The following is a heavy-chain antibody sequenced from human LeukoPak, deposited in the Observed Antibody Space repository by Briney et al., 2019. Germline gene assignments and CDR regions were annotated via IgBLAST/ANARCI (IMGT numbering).Heavy chain of an antibody. V-gene: IGHV3-23*01. D-gene: IGHD6-13*01. CDR1: GFTFSTYA. CDR3: AKDTSGSRLVAGGT. CDR2: ISGSGGYT. J-gene: IGHJ4*02. Sequence: GGSLRPSCAASGFTFSTYAMSWVRQAPGKGLEWVSAISGSGGYTYYADSVKGRFTISRDNSKNTLNLQMNSLRAEDTAVYYCAKDTSGSRLVAGGTWGQGTLVTVSS.